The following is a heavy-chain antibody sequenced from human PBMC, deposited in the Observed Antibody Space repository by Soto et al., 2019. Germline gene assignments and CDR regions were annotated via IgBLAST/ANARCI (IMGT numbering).Heavy chain of an antibody. V-gene: IGHV3-23*01. CDR1: GFTFSSYV. Sequence: GGSLRLSCAASGFTFSSYVMSWVRQAPGKGLEWVSAISGSGGRTNYADSVKGRFTISRDNSKNMLYLQMNSLRADDTAVYFCAKSCFAKNYYGMDVWGQGTTVTVS. D-gene: IGHD2-21*01. J-gene: IGHJ6*02. CDR2: ISGSGGRT. CDR3: AKSCFAKNYYGMDV.